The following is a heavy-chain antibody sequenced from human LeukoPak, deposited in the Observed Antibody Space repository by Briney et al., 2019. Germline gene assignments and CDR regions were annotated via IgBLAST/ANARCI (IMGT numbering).Heavy chain of an antibody. D-gene: IGHD3-10*01. J-gene: IGHJ4*02. V-gene: IGHV3-11*01. CDR2: ISSSGSTI. CDR1: GFTFSDYY. CDR3: ARDSSTSWFGELTPDY. Sequence: GGSLRLSCAASGFTFSDYYMSWIRQAPGKGLEWVSYISSSGSTIYYADSVKGRFTISRDNAKNSLYLQMNSLRAEDTAVYYCARDSSTSWFGELTPDYWGQGTLVTVSS.